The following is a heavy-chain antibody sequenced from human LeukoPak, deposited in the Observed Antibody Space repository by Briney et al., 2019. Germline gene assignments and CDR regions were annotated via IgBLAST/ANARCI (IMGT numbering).Heavy chain of an antibody. J-gene: IGHJ4*02. CDR3: ARGCIGYFDY. CDR1: GYTFTGYY. V-gene: IGHV1-2*02. D-gene: IGHD2-15*01. CDR2: INPNSGGT. Sequence: ASVKVSCKASGYTFTGYYMHWVRPAPGQGLEWMGWINPNSGGTNYAQKFQDRVTMTRDTSISTVYMELSSLTSDDTAVYYCARGCIGYFDYWGQGTLVTVSS.